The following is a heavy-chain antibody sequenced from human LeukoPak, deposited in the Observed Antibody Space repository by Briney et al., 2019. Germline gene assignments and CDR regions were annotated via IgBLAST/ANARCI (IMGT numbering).Heavy chain of an antibody. CDR3: ARDSPNEAILWWSIDY. CDR1: GFTFSSYS. J-gene: IGHJ4*02. D-gene: IGHD2-21*01. V-gene: IGHV3-21*01. CDR2: ISSSSSYR. Sequence: GGSLRLSCAASGFTFSSYSMNWVRQAPGKGLEWVSSISSSSSYRYYEESVRGRFSISRDNARNSLYLQMNSLRAENTAVYYCARDSPNEAILWWSIDYWGQGTLVTVSS.